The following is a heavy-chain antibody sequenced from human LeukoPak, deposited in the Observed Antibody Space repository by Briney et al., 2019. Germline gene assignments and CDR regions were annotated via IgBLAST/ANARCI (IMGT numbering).Heavy chain of an antibody. D-gene: IGHD4-17*01. CDR1: GYTFTGYY. CDR3: ARGQDPVTVTTGLLEFYYYYYGMDV. CDR2: INPNSGGT. Sequence: ASVKVSCKASGYTFTGYYMHWVRQAPGQGLEWMGWINPNSGGTNYAQKFQGRVTMTRDTSISTAYMELSSLRSEDTAVYYCARGQDPVTVTTGLLEFYYYYYGMDVWGQGTTVTVSS. J-gene: IGHJ6*02. V-gene: IGHV1-2*02.